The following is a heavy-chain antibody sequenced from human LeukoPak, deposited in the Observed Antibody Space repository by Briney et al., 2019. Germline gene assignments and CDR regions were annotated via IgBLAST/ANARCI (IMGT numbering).Heavy chain of an antibody. D-gene: IGHD2-15*01. CDR3: ARIWPSVAAFDI. CDR2: ITNSDNSM. CDR1: GGSFSGYY. Sequence: LSLTCAVYGGSFSGYYWSWIRQAPGKGLEWVSYITNSDNSMYYADSVKGRFTISRDNAKNSLHLQMNSLRAEDTAVYYCARIWPSVAAFDIWGQGIMVTVSS. V-gene: IGHV3-11*01. J-gene: IGHJ3*02.